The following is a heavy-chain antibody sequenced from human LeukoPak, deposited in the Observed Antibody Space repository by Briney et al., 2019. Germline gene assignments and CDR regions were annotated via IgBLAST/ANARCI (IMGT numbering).Heavy chain of an antibody. J-gene: IGHJ6*02. D-gene: IGHD2-2*01. CDR2: TYYRSKWYN. V-gene: IGHV6-1*01. CDR3: ARGSDIVVVPPSQYYYGMDV. CDR1: GDSVSSNSAA. Sequence: SQTLSLTCAISGDSVSSNSAAWNWIRQSPSRGLEWLGRTYYRSKWYNDYAVSVKSRITINPDTSKNQFSLQLNSVTPEDTAVYYCARGSDIVVVPPSQYYYGMDVWGQETTVTVSS.